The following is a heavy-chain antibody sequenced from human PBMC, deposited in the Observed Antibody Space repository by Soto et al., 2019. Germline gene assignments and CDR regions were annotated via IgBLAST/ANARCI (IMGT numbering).Heavy chain of an antibody. Sequence: LRLSCAASGFTVSSNYMSWVRQAPGKGLEWVSVIYSGGSTYYADSVKGRFTISRDNSKNTLYLQMNSLRAEDTAVYYCARELSSSSWYYYYYGMDVWGQGTTVTVSS. CDR2: IYSGGST. CDR1: GFTVSSNY. D-gene: IGHD6-13*01. V-gene: IGHV3-53*01. CDR3: ARELSSSSWYYYYYGMDV. J-gene: IGHJ6*02.